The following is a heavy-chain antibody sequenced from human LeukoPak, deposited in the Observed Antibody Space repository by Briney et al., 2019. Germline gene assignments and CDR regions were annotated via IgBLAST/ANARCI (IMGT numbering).Heavy chain of an antibody. CDR2: INPNTGGA. Sequence: ASVKVSCRASGYSFTDYRMHWVRQAPGQGLEWMGWINPNTGGAHYAQNSQGRVTVTRDTSISTAYLELSSLRSDDTAMYYCATERGHFYGSSSSSEYFHHGGQGTLVTVSS. J-gene: IGHJ1*01. D-gene: IGHD3-22*01. CDR3: ATERGHFYGSSSSSEYFHH. CDR1: GYSFTDYR. V-gene: IGHV1-2*02.